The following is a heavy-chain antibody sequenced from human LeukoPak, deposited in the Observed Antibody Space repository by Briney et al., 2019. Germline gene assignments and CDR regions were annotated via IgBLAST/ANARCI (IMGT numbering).Heavy chain of an antibody. CDR1: GGSFSYYY. Sequence: SETLSLTCAVYGGSFSYYYWSWIRQPPGKGLEWIGEINHSGITNYNPSLKSRVTISADTSKNQFSLKLTSVTAADTAVYYCANPARDFADSGAITWWGQGTLVTVSS. CDR3: ANPARDFADSGAITW. V-gene: IGHV4-34*01. J-gene: IGHJ4*02. D-gene: IGHD4-17*01. CDR2: INHSGIT.